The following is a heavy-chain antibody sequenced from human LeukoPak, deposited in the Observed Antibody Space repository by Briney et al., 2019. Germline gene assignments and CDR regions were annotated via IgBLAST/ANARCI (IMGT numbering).Heavy chain of an antibody. J-gene: IGHJ5*02. V-gene: IGHV4-59*01. CDR3: ARVGYCSSTSCSNWFDP. D-gene: IGHD2-2*01. CDR1: GGSISSYY. Sequence: SETLSLTCTVSGGSISSYYWSWIRQPPGKGLEWIRYIYYSGSTNYNPSLKSRVTISVDTSKNQFSLKLSSVTAADTAVYYCARVGYCSSTSCSNWFDPWGQGTLVTVSS. CDR2: IYYSGST.